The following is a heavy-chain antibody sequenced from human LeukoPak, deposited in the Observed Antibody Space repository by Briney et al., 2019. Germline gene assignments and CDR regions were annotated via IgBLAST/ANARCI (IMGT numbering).Heavy chain of an antibody. CDR1: AGSISSGSYY. Sequence: PSETLSLTCTVSAGSISSGSYYWSWVRQPAGKGLEWIGRIYSSGTTNYNPSLKSRVTISVDTSKNQFSLKLTSVTAADTAVYYCARCSGYDYYFDYWGQGTLVTVSS. CDR3: ARCSGYDYYFDY. D-gene: IGHD5-12*01. V-gene: IGHV4-61*02. CDR2: IYSSGTT. J-gene: IGHJ4*02.